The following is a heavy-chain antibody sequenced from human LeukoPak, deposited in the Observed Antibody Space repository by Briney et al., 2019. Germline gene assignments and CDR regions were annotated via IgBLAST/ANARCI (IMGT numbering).Heavy chain of an antibody. CDR2: ISYDGSNK. CDR1: GFTFSSYA. CDR3: ARDPSYDFWSGYYTGIFDY. Sequence: GGSLRPSCAASGFTFSSYAMHWVRQAPGKGLEWVAVISYDGSNKYYADSVKGRFTISRDNSKNTLYLQMNSLRAEDTAVYYCARDPSYDFWSGYYTGIFDYWGQGTLVTVSS. J-gene: IGHJ4*02. V-gene: IGHV3-30-3*01. D-gene: IGHD3-3*01.